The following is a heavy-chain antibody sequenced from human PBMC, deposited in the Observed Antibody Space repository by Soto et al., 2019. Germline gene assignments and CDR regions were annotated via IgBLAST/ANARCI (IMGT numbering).Heavy chain of an antibody. J-gene: IGHJ3*02. CDR3: AREQYCSGGSCYSGGAFDI. V-gene: IGHV3-21*01. CDR2: ISSSSSYI. Sequence: PGGSLRLSYAASGFTFSSYSMNWVRQAPGKGLEWVSSISSSSSYIYYADSVKGRFTISRDNAKNSLYLQMNSLRAEDTAVYYCAREQYCSGGSCYSGGAFDIWGQGTMVTVSS. CDR1: GFTFSSYS. D-gene: IGHD2-15*01.